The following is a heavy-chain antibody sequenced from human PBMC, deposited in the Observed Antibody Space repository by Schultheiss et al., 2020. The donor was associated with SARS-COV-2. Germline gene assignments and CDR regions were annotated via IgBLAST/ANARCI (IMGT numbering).Heavy chain of an antibody. CDR3: AKEGDYGDYIGQIDY. CDR1: GFTLNSYW. Sequence: GGSLRLSCTASGFTLNSYWMHWVRQAPGKGLVWVSRINSDGSITNYADSVKGRFTISRDNSKNTLYLQMNSLRAEDTAVYYCAKEGDYGDYIGQIDYWGQGTLVTVSS. D-gene: IGHD4-17*01. CDR2: INSDGSIT. J-gene: IGHJ4*02. V-gene: IGHV3-74*01.